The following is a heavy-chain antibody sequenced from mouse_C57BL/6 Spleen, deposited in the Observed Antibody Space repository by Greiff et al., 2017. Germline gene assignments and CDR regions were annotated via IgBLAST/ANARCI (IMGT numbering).Heavy chain of an antibody. Sequence: DVTLVEPGGGLVKPGGSLKLSCAASGFTFSSYAMSWVRQTPEKRLEWVATISDGGSYTYYPDNVKGRFTISRDNANNNPYMPMSQLQSGDTAKYYGAKEEYGGYEGWFAYWGQGTLVTVSA. CDR2: ISDGGSYT. D-gene: IGHD2-13*01. V-gene: IGHV5-4*01. CDR1: GFTFSSYA. CDR3: AKEEYGGYEGWFAY. J-gene: IGHJ3*01.